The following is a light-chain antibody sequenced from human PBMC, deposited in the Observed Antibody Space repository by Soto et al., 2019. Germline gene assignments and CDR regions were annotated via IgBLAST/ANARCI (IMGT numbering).Light chain of an antibody. Sequence: EIVLTQSPGTLSLSPGERATLSCRASQSVSSSYLAWYQQKPGQAPRLLIYGASSRANGIPNRFSGSGSGTDFTLTISRLELEDFALYYCKQYGNSPPMYTFGQGTKLEIK. CDR1: QSVSSSY. CDR2: GAS. V-gene: IGKV3-20*01. CDR3: KQYGNSPPMYT. J-gene: IGKJ2*01.